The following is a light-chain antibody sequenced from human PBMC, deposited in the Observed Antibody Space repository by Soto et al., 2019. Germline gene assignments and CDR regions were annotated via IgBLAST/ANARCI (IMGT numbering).Light chain of an antibody. CDR2: GNS. Sequence: QSVLTQPPSVSGAPGQRVTISCTGSSSNIGAGYDIHWYQQLPGTAPKLLIYGNSNRPSGVPDRFSGSKSGTSASLAITGLQAEDEADYYCQSYDSSLSGSGWAVVFGGGTQLTVL. CDR3: QSYDSSLSGSGWAVV. J-gene: IGLJ2*01. CDR1: SSNIGAGYD. V-gene: IGLV1-40*01.